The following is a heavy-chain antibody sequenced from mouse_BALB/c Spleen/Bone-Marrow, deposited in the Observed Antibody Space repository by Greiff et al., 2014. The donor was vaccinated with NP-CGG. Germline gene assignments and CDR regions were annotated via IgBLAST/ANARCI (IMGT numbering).Heavy chain of an antibody. CDR2: ISSGGSYT. CDR1: GFTFSNYG. D-gene: IGHD2-3*01. CDR3: ARRDGGPMDY. Sequence: DVMLVESGGDLVKPRGSLKLSCAASGFTFSNYGMSWVRQTPDKRLEWVATISSGGSYTYYPDSVKGRFTISRDNAKNTLYLQMSSLKSEDTAMYYCARRDGGPMDYWGQGTSVTVSS. J-gene: IGHJ4*01. V-gene: IGHV5-6*02.